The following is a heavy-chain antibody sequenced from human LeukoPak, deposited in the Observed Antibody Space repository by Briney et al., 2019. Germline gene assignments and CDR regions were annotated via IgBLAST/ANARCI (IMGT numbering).Heavy chain of an antibody. CDR2: IYYSGST. D-gene: IGHD1-20*01. CDR3: GRGLTGTQRGHFDY. J-gene: IGHJ4*02. CDR1: GGSISSGGYY. Sequence: SETLSLTCTVSGGSISSGGYYWSWIRQHPGKGLEWIGYIYYSGSTYYNPSLKSRVTISVDTSKNQFSLKLSSVTAADTAVYYCGRGLTGTQRGHFDYWGQGTLVTVSS. V-gene: IGHV4-31*03.